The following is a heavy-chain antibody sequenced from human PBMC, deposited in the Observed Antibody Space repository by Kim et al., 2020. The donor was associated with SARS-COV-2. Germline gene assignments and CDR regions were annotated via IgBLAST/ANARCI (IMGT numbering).Heavy chain of an antibody. Sequence: GGSLRLSCAASGFTFGDYAMHWVRQAPGNGLEWVSGISWNSGSIGYADSVKGRFTISRDNAKNSLYLQMNSLRAEDTALYYCVKGGGQWLPDYWGQGTLVTVSS. J-gene: IGHJ4*02. CDR1: GFTFGDYA. CDR3: VKGGGQWLPDY. CDR2: ISWNSGSI. V-gene: IGHV3-9*01. D-gene: IGHD6-19*01.